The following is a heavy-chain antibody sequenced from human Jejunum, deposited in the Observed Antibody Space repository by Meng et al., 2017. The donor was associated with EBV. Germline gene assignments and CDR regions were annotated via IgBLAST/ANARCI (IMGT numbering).Heavy chain of an antibody. CDR2: ISNDGNNK. D-gene: IGHD3-16*01. CDR1: GFTFSGHA. CDR3: TREWGADY. V-gene: IGHV3-30-3*01. Sequence: VGSGGGVVQPGRSLRLSCAASGFTFSGHAMQGVRQAPGKGLKWVALISNDGNNKYYADSVKGRFTISRDNSKNTLYLQMNSLRVDDTALYYCTREWGADYWGQGTLVTVSS. J-gene: IGHJ4*02.